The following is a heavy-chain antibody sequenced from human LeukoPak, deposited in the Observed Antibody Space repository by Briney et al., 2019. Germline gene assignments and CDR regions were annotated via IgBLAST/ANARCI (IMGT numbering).Heavy chain of an antibody. Sequence: VGSLTLSCLVSVLTFKNYLMTWVRQAPGKGLEGVSSIKKDGSATFNVDSVRGRFTISRDNAKNSLYLQMHNLRAEDTAMYYCARDVSAFDYWGQGTLVTVSS. CDR1: VLTFKNYL. V-gene: IGHV3-7*04. CDR2: IKKDGSAT. CDR3: ARDVSAFDY. D-gene: IGHD6-19*01. J-gene: IGHJ4*02.